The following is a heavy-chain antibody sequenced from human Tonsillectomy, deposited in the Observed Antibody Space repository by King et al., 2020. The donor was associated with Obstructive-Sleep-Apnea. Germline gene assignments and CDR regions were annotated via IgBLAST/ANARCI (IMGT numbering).Heavy chain of an antibody. CDR2: IKSKTDCGTT. Sequence: QLVESGGGLVKPGGSLRLSCAASGFTFSNAWMSWVRQAPGKGLEWVGRIKSKTDCGTTDYAAPVKGRFTISRDDSKNTLYLQMNSLKTEDTAVYYFTTDIVVVVAASLAGMDVWGQGTTVTVSS. V-gene: IGHV3-15*01. D-gene: IGHD2-15*01. CDR1: GFTFSNAW. J-gene: IGHJ6*02. CDR3: TTDIVVVVAASLAGMDV.